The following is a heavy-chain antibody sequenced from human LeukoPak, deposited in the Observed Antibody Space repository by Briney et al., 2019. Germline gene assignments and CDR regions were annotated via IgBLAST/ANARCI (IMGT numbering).Heavy chain of an antibody. Sequence: PGGSLRLSCAASGFTFSSYWMSWVRQAPGKGLEWVANIKQDGSEKYYVDSVKGRFTISRDNSKDTLYLQMNSLRAEDTAVYFCVKVFRTIPVAGTTFYYFYMDVWGEGTTVTVSS. CDR3: VKVFRTIPVAGTTFYYFYMDV. J-gene: IGHJ6*03. CDR1: GFTFSSYW. CDR2: IKQDGSEK. V-gene: IGHV3-7*03. D-gene: IGHD6-19*01.